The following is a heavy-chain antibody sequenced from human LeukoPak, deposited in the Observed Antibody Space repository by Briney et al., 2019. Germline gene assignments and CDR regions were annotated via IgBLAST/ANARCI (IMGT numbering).Heavy chain of an antibody. J-gene: IGHJ3*02. CDR1: GYSFTSYW. D-gene: IGHD4-17*01. CDR3: ARGPYGDYDAFDI. Sequence: GESLKISFKGSGYSFTSYWIGWVRQMPGKGLEWMGIIYPGDSDTRYSPSFQGQVTISADKSISTGYLQCSSLKASDTAMYYCARGPYGDYDAFDIWGQGTMVTVSS. V-gene: IGHV5-51*01. CDR2: IYPGDSDT.